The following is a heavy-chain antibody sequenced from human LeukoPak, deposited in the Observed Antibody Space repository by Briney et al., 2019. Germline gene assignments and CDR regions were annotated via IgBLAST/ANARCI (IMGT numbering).Heavy chain of an antibody. CDR1: GGSISSYY. Sequence: SETLSLTCTVSGGSISSYYWSWIRQPPGKGLEWIGYIYYSGSTNYNPSLKSRVTISVDTSKNQFSLKLSSVTAADTAVYYCARLNYGSGSYYIWNWGQGTLVTVSS. CDR2: IYYSGST. V-gene: IGHV4-59*01. D-gene: IGHD3-10*01. CDR3: ARLNYGSGSYYIWN. J-gene: IGHJ4*02.